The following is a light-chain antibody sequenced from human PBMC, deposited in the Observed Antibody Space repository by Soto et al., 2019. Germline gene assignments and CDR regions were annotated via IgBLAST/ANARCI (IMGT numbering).Light chain of an antibody. Sequence: EIVLTQSPGTLSLSPGKRVTLSCRASQSISSTYLAWYQQKPGQAPRLLIYGASSRATGIPDRFSGSGSGTDFTLTTSRLEPADFAVYYCQQYDSPPRTFGQGTKVEVQ. V-gene: IGKV3-20*01. J-gene: IGKJ1*01. CDR2: GAS. CDR1: QSISSTY. CDR3: QQYDSPPRT.